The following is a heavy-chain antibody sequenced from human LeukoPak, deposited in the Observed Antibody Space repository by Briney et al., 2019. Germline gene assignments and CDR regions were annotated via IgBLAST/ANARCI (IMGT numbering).Heavy chain of an antibody. CDR2: ISNGGVTT. CDR3: AKQLRPDYYYGLDV. J-gene: IGHJ6*02. V-gene: IGHV3-23*01. Sequence: PGGSLRLSCAASGFTFSNYAMTWVRQAPGKGLEWISTISNGGVTTYYAVSVKGRFTLSRDNSKNTLFLQVGSLRVDDTAVYYCAKQLRPDYYYGLDVWGQGTTVTVSS. D-gene: IGHD5-24*01. CDR1: GFTFSNYA.